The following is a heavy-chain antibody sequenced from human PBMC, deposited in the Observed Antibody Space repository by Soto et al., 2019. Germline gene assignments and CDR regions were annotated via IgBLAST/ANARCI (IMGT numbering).Heavy chain of an antibody. CDR1: GGSISSGGYS. V-gene: IGHV4-30-2*01. CDR2: IYHSGST. Sequence: QLQLQESGSGLVKPSQTLSLTCAVSGGSISSGGYSWSWIRQPPGEGLEWIGYIYHSGSTYYNPSIKSRVTISVYRSKDQFSLKLSSVTAADTAVYYCARVRSYDFWSGDDAFDIWGQGTMVTVSS. CDR3: ARVRSYDFWSGDDAFDI. J-gene: IGHJ3*02. D-gene: IGHD3-3*01.